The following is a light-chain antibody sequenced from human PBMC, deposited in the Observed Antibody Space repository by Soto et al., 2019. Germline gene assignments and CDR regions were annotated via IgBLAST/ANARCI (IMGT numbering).Light chain of an antibody. CDR1: QSISSW. V-gene: IGKV1-5*03. J-gene: IGKJ3*01. Sequence: DIQMTQSPSTLSASVGDRVTITCRASQSISSWLAWYQQKPGKAPKLLIYKASSLESGVTSRFSASGSGTAYTLTISSLQPADFATYYCQQYNSYSGFTFGPGTKVDIK. CDR2: KAS. CDR3: QQYNSYSGFT.